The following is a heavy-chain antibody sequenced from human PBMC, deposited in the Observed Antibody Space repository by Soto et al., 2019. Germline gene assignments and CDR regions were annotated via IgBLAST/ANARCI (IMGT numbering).Heavy chain of an antibody. CDR1: GGSISSSSYY. D-gene: IGHD3-10*01. CDR2: IYYSGST. CDR3: ARQWFGELSTFDY. V-gene: IGHV4-39*01. J-gene: IGHJ4*02. Sequence: SETLSLTCTVSGGSISSSSYYWGWIRQPPGKGLEWIGSIYYSGSTYYNPSLKSRVTISVDTSKNQFSLKLSSVTAADTAVYYCARQWFGELSTFDYWGQGTLVTVSS.